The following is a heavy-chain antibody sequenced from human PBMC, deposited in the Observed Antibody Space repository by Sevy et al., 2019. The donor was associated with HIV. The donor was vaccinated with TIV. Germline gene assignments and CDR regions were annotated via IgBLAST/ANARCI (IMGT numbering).Heavy chain of an antibody. CDR3: ARPRANYVDHYFFYAMDV. D-gene: IGHD4-17*01. CDR1: GFAFSNYYA. V-gene: IGHV3-30-3*01. Sequence: LSLTCAASGFAFSNYYAMHWVRQAPGKGLEWVALISYDGSDKYYADSVKGRFTISRDNFKNTLFLQMKSLTTEDTAVYYCARPRANYVDHYFFYAMDVWGQGTTVTVSS. J-gene: IGHJ6*02. CDR2: ISYDGSDK.